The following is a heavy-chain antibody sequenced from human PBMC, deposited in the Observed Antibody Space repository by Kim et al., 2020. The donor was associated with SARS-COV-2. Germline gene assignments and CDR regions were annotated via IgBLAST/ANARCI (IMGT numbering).Heavy chain of an antibody. Sequence: KYYADSVKGRFTISRDNSKNTLYLQMNSLRAEDTAVYYCAKDRDHGVFDYWGQGTLVTVSS. CDR2: K. J-gene: IGHJ4*02. CDR3: AKDRDHGVFDY. V-gene: IGHV3-30*02. D-gene: IGHD3-16*01.